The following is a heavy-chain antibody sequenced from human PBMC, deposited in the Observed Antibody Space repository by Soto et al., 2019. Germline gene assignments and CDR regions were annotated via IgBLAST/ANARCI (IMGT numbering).Heavy chain of an antibody. CDR1: GFTFSNYA. CDR3: ARVPTVVPAAYYYYMDV. D-gene: IGHD2-2*01. Sequence: GGSLRLSCAASGFTFSNYAMNWVRQAPGKGLEWVSAISGSGGTIYYADSVKGRFTISRDNAKNSLYLQMNSLRAEDTAVYYCARVPTVVPAAYYYYMDVWGKGTTVTVSS. J-gene: IGHJ6*03. V-gene: IGHV3-23*01. CDR2: ISGSGGTI.